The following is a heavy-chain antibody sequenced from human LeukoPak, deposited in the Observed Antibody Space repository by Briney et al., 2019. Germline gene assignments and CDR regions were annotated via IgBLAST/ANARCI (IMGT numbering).Heavy chain of an antibody. V-gene: IGHV1-18*04. CDR3: ARAGSCSGGSCYSRWFDP. J-gene: IGHJ5*02. D-gene: IGHD2-15*01. Sequence: ASVKVSCKASGYTFTGYYMHWVRQAPGQGLEWIGWISPYNDNTNYAQQLQGRVTMTTDTSTSTAYMELRSLGSDDTAVYYCARAGSCSGGSCYSRWFDPWGQGTLVTVSS. CDR1: GYTFTGYY. CDR2: ISPYNDNT.